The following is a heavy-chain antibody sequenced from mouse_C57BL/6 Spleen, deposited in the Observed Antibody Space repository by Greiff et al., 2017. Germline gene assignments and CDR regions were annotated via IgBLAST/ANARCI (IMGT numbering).Heavy chain of an antibody. Sequence: VQLQQSGAELARPGASVKMSCKASGYTFTSYTMHWVKQRPGQGLEWIGYINPSSGYTKYNQKFKDKATLTADKSSSTAYMQLSSLTSEDSAFYSSARWAAFDDWGQGTTLTVSS. J-gene: IGHJ2*01. CDR3: ARWAAFDD. V-gene: IGHV1-4*01. D-gene: IGHD3-3*01. CDR1: GYTFTSYT. CDR2: INPSSGYT.